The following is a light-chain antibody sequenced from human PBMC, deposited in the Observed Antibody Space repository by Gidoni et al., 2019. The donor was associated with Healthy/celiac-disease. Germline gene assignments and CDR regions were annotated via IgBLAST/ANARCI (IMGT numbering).Light chain of an antibody. CDR3: QQYNNWPRT. J-gene: IGKJ2*01. CDR1: QSVSSN. CDR2: GAS. V-gene: IGKV3-15*01. Sequence: EIVMTQSPATLSVSPGERATLPCKASQSVSSNLAWYQQKPGQAPRLLIYGASTRATGIPARFSGSGSGTEFTLTISSLQSEDVAVYYCQQYNNWPRTFGQGTKLEIK.